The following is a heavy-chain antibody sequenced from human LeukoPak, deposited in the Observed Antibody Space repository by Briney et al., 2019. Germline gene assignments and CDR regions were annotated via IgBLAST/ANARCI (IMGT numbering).Heavy chain of an antibody. CDR2: IYATGNT. V-gene: IGHV4-61*02. Sequence: PSPTLSLTCTVSGGPISRGTYYWSWIRQTAEKGLEWIGRIYATGNTKYNPSLKGRVTISLDTSKNQFSLILTSVTAADTAVYYCARAGDVVVVPPTASLPPRYYMDVWGKGTSVTVSS. CDR1: GGPISRGTYY. D-gene: IGHD2-2*01. J-gene: IGHJ6*03. CDR3: ARAGDVVVVPPTASLPPRYYMDV.